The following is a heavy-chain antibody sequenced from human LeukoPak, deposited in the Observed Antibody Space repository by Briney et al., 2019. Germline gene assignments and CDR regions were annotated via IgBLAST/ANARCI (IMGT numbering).Heavy chain of an antibody. V-gene: IGHV3-23*01. Sequence: GGSLRLSCAASGFTFSSNTMSWVRQAPGKGLEWVSTISGGGANTYYADSVKGRFTISRDNSKSTLYLQMNSLTADDTAVYYCAKDLPFDSWGLGTLVTVSS. CDR2: ISGGGANT. CDR1: GFTFSSNT. CDR3: AKDLPFDS. J-gene: IGHJ4*02.